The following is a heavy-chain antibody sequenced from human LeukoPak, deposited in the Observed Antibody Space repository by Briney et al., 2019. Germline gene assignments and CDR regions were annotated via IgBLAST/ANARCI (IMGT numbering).Heavy chain of an antibody. CDR1: GGTFSSYA. CDR3: ARRMGSSSWDPFDY. Sequence: ASVKVSCKASGGTFSSYAISWVRQAPGQGLEWMGRIIPILGIANYAQKFQGRVTITADKSTSTAYMELSSLRSEDTAVYYCARRMGSSSWDPFDYWGQGTLVTVSS. D-gene: IGHD6-13*01. V-gene: IGHV1-69*04. CDR2: IIPILGIA. J-gene: IGHJ4*02.